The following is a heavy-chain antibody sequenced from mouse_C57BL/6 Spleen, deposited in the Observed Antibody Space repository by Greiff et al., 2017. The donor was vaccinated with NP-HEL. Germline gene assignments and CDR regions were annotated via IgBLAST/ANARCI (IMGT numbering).Heavy chain of an antibody. CDR2: INPYNGGT. Sequence: VQLKESGPVLVKPGASVKMSCKASGYTFTDYYMNWVKQSHGKSLEWIGVINPYNGGTSYNQKFKGKATLTVDKSSSTAYMELNSLTSEDSAVYYCAPRGAWFAYWGQGTLVTVSA. J-gene: IGHJ3*01. CDR3: APRGAWFAY. V-gene: IGHV1-19*01. CDR1: GYTFTDYY.